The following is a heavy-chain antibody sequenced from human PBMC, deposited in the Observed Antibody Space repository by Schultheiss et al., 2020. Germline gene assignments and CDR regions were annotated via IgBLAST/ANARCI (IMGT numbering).Heavy chain of an antibody. CDR1: GGSISSGGYY. CDR3: AREATVTTSYFDL. Sequence: SETLSLTCTVSGGSISSGGYYWSWIRQHPGKGLEWIGYIYYSGSTNYNPSLKSRVTISVDKSKNQFSLKLSSVTAADTAVYYCAREATVTTSYFDLWGRGTLVTVSS. J-gene: IGHJ2*01. V-gene: IGHV4-31*03. CDR2: IYYSGST. D-gene: IGHD4-17*01.